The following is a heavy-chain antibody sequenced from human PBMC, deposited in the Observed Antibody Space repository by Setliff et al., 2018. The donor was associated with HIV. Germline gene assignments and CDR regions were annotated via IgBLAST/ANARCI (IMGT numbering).Heavy chain of an antibody. J-gene: IGHJ4*02. V-gene: IGHV4-34*01. CDR3: AGDASPDSESGGYSAGGY. CDR2: ITKSGTT. D-gene: IGHD3-22*01. Sequence: SETLSLTCAVYGGSLSDHKWTWVRQAPGKGLEWIGDITKSGTTKYNPSLRSRLRVSLDTSRNQFSLRMTSVTAADAAVYYCAGDASPDSESGGYSAGGYWGPGTLVTVSS. CDR1: GGSLSDHK.